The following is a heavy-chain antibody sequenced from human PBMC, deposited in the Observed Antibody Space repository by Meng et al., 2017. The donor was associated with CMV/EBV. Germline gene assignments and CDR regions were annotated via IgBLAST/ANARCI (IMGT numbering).Heavy chain of an antibody. CDR2: INPNSGGT. CDR1: GYTFTGYY. D-gene: IGHD2-2*01. J-gene: IGHJ5*02. Sequence: SGYTFTGYYMQWVRQAPGQGLEWMGWINPNSGGTNYAQKCQGRVTMTRDTSISTAYMELSRLRSDDTAVYYCAREWVVPAAIDWFDPWGQGTLVTVSS. V-gene: IGHV1-2*02. CDR3: AREWVVPAAIDWFDP.